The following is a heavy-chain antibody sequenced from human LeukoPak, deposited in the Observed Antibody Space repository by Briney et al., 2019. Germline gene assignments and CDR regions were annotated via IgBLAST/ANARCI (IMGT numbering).Heavy chain of an antibody. CDR2: ISYDGSSK. J-gene: IGHJ4*02. CDR1: GFTFSSYW. V-gene: IGHV3-30*18. D-gene: IGHD1-7*01. CDR3: AKVRVVFNWNYAYYFDY. Sequence: GGSLRLSCAASGFTFSSYWMHWVRQAPGKGLEWVAIISYDGSSKYYADSVKGRFTISRDNSKNTLYLQMNSLGPEDTAMYYCAKVRVVFNWNYAYYFDYWGQGTLVTVSS.